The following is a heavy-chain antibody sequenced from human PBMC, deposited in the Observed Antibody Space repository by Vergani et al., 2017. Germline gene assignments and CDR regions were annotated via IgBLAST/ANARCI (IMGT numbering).Heavy chain of an antibody. V-gene: IGHV4-39*01. CDR2: MFYSGTT. J-gene: IGHJ6*02. Sequence: QVRLQESGPGLVKPSETLSLTCGVSDGSINSRSYYWAWIRQPPGKGLEWIGMMFYSGTTYYNPSLKSRVTIFLDTSKSQFSLKVTSVTAADTAVYFCARGKYNSGDYYYYYGLDVWGQGTTATVSS. CDR1: DGSINSRSYY. D-gene: IGHD3-22*01. CDR3: ARGKYNSGDYYYYYGLDV.